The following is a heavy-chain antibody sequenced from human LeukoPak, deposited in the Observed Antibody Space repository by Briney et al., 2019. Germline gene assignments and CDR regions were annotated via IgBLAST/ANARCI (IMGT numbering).Heavy chain of an antibody. Sequence: GESLKISCKGSGYSFTSYWIGWVRQMPGKGLEWMGIIYPGDSDTRYSPSFQGQVTISADKSISTAYLQWSSLKASDTAMYYCARHPYYDSSGTQAFDYWGQGTLVTVSS. V-gene: IGHV5-51*01. D-gene: IGHD3-22*01. CDR1: GYSFTSYW. CDR3: ARHPYYDSSGTQAFDY. J-gene: IGHJ4*02. CDR2: IYPGDSDT.